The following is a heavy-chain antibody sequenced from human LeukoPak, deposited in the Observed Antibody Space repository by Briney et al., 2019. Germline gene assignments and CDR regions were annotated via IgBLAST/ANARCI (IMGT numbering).Heavy chain of an antibody. J-gene: IGHJ4*02. CDR3: ARVHYYGSGSYYNDYYFDY. V-gene: IGHV4-38-2*01. Sequence: SETLSLTCAVSGYSISSGYYWGWIRQPPGKGLEWIGSIYHSGSTYYNPSLKSRVTISVGTSKNQFSLKLSSVTAADTAVHYCARVHYYGSGSYYNDYYFDYWGQGTLVTVSS. CDR1: GYSISSGYY. D-gene: IGHD3-10*01. CDR2: IYHSGST.